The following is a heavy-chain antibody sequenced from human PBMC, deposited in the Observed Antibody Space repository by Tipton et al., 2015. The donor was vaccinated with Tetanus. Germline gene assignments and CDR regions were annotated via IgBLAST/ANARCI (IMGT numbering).Heavy chain of an antibody. Sequence: TLSLTCTVSGGSISSGGYYWSWIRQHPGKGLEWIGDIYYSGSTYYNPSLKSRVTISVDTSKNQFSLKLNSVTAADTAVYYCARDRARGARGWSGFGYWGQGTLVTVSS. CDR1: GGSISSGGYY. V-gene: IGHV4-31*03. CDR2: IYYSGST. CDR3: ARDRARGARGWSGFGY. D-gene: IGHD6-6*01. J-gene: IGHJ4*02.